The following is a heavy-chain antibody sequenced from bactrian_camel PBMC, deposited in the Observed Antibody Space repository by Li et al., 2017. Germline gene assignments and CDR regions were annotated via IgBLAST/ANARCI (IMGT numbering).Heavy chain of an antibody. J-gene: IGHJ4*01. CDR3: LRELWWGSTDY. CDR1: GFTLSSYR. V-gene: IGHV3S1*01. Sequence: HVQLVESGGGLVQPGGSLRLSCAASGFTLSSYRTYWVRQAPGKGLEWVSHINTGDGTTLHAASVKDRFTVSSDDAEKTVYLQMNSLKPEDTAVYYCLRELWWGSTDYWGQGTQVTVS. CDR2: INTGDGTT. D-gene: IGHD5*01.